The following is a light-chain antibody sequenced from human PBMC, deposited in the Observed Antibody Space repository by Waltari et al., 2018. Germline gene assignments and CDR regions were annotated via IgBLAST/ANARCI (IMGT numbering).Light chain of an antibody. CDR1: QTLVSCDGNTY. CDR3: MQGTHWPST. V-gene: IGKV2-30*01. CDR2: KVS. Sequence: DVAMTQSPLSLPVTLGLPASLPCSSSQTLVSCDGNTYFNWLQQWTGQSPRRLLYKVSNRDSGVPDRFSGSGSGTNFTLRISRVEAEDVRVYYCMQGTHWPSTFGQGTKVEIK. J-gene: IGKJ1*01.